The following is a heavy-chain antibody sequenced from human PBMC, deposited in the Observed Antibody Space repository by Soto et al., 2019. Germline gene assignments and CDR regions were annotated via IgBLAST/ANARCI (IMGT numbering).Heavy chain of an antibody. J-gene: IGHJ3*02. CDR3: ATTPVGDLYYDSSGSPDAFDI. CDR2: ISSSSSYI. Sequence: PGGSLRLSCAASGFTFSSYSMNWVRQAPGKGLEWVSSISSSSSYIYYADSVKGRFTISRDNAKNSLYLQMNSLRAEDTAVYYCATTPVGDLYYDSSGSPDAFDIWGQGTMVTVSS. V-gene: IGHV3-21*04. CDR1: GFTFSSYS. D-gene: IGHD3-22*01.